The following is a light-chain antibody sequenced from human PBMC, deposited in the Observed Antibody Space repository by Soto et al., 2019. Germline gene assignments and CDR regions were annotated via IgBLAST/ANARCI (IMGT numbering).Light chain of an antibody. Sequence: QSALTQPASVSGSPGQSITIPCTGTSNDIGGYNYVSWYQQHPGKVPKLMIFDVSYRPSGISDRFSGSKSGNTASLTISGLQPEDEADSYRSSYGAISTLFGGGTKLTVL. J-gene: IGLJ2*01. CDR3: SSYGAISTL. V-gene: IGLV2-14*03. CDR1: SNDIGGYNY. CDR2: DVS.